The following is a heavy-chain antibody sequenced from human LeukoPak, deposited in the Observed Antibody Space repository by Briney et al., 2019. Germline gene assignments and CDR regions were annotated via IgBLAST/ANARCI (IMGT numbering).Heavy chain of an antibody. J-gene: IGHJ4*02. CDR1: GFTFSYYS. Sequence: GGSLRLSCEASGFTFSYYSMIWVRQAPGKGLEWVSYISGSSSTKYYADSVKGRFTISRDNGRNSLYLQMNSLRVDDTAVYYCARDRDPGFDFWGQGTLVTVSS. CDR3: ARDRDPGFDF. V-gene: IGHV3-48*01. CDR2: ISGSSSTK. D-gene: IGHD2-21*02.